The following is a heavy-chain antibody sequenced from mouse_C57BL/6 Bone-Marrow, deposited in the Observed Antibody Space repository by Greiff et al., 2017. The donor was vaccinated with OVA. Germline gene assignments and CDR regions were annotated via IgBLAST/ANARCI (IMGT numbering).Heavy chain of an antibody. J-gene: IGHJ2*01. CDR2: IDPSNSYI. Sequence: QVQLQQPGADLVMPGASVKLSCKASGYTFTSFWMHWVKQRPGQGLEWIGEIDPSNSYINYNQKFKGKSTLTVDKPSSTAYMQLSSLTSEDSAVYYCAKGDSNYVGYFDYWGQGTTLTVSS. CDR3: AKGDSNYVGYFDY. V-gene: IGHV1-69*01. D-gene: IGHD2-5*01. CDR1: GYTFTSFW.